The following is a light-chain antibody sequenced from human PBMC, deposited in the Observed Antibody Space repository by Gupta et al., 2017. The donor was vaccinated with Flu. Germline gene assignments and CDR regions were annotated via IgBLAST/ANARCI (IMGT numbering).Light chain of an antibody. CDR1: SSEVGCNN. CDR3: CAGDASMNSAV. J-gene: IGLJ3*02. V-gene: IGLV1-44*01. CDR2: PDN. Sequence: SSEVGCNNVDWYRQDPAAAPTLLVYPDNTRHSVVPARLSGSKSGSAAALPISGRQAEEEADYYCCAGDASMNSAVFGGGTKLTVL.